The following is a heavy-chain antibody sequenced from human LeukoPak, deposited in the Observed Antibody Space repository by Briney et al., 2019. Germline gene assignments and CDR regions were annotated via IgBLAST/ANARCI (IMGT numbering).Heavy chain of an antibody. D-gene: IGHD4-17*01. J-gene: IGHJ4*02. CDR3: ANEIRPNDY. V-gene: IGHV3-11*01. Sequence: GGSLRLSCAASGFTFSDYYMSWIRQAPGEGLEWVSYISSSGSTKYYADSVKGRFTISRDNAKNLLYLQMYSLRAEDTAVYYCANEIRPNDYWGQGTLVTVSS. CDR2: ISSSGSTK. CDR1: GFTFSDYY.